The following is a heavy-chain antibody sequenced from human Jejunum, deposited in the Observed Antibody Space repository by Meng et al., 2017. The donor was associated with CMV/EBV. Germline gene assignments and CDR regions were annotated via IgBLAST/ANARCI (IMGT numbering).Heavy chain of an antibody. CDR1: GFIFTDDY. CDR3: VRDNWGLDY. CDR2: AKPKSYTT. D-gene: IGHD7-27*01. V-gene: IGHV3-72*01. J-gene: IGHJ4*02. Sequence: LSCSASGFIFTDDYMDWVRQAPGKGLEWVGRAKPKSYTTQLAASVEGRFTISRDDSKNSLFLQMNNLKTEDTALYYCVRDNWGLDYWGQGTLVTVSS.